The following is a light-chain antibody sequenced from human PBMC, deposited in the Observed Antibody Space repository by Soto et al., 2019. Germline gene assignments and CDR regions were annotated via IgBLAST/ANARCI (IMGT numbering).Light chain of an antibody. CDR2: DAS. CDR1: ESVTIW. J-gene: IGKJ1*01. Sequence: DLQLTQSPSSLSSSVGDRVTITCRASESVTIWLAWYQQKPGKAPRLLIYDASTLEGGVPSRFSASGSGTEFTLTISSLQPDDFETYYYEQYDSRSPWTFGQGTKIEIK. V-gene: IGKV1-5*01. CDR3: EQYDSRSPWT.